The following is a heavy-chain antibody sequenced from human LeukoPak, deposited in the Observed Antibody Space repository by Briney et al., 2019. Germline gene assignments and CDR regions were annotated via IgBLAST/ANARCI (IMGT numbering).Heavy chain of an antibody. D-gene: IGHD3-3*02. V-gene: IGHV3-43*02. Sequence: PGGSLRLSCAASGFTFDDYAMHWVRQAPGKGLEWVSLISGDGGSTYYADSVKGRFTISRDNAKNSLYLQMNSLRAEDTAVYYCARSIKGYYYYYMDVWGKGTTVTVSS. CDR3: ARSIKGYYYYYMDV. J-gene: IGHJ6*03. CDR1: GFTFDDYA. CDR2: ISGDGGST.